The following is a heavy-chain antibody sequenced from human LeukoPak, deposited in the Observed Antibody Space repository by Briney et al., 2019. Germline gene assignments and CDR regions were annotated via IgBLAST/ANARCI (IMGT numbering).Heavy chain of an antibody. Sequence: SETLSLTCTVSGGSISSYYWSWIRQPPGKGLELIGYIYYSGSTNYNPSLKSRVTISVDTSKNQFSLKLSSVTAADTAVYYCARPRDGYPYCLDYWGQGTLVTVSS. D-gene: IGHD5-24*01. CDR2: IYYSGST. V-gene: IGHV4-59*01. CDR1: GGSISSYY. CDR3: ARPRDGYPYCLDY. J-gene: IGHJ4*02.